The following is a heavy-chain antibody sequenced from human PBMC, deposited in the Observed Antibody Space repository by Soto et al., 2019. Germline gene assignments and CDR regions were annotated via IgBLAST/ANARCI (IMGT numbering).Heavy chain of an antibody. J-gene: IGHJ5*02. V-gene: IGHV4-31*03. Sequence: SETLSLTCTVSGACVSTGANYWGWVRQRPGKGLEWVGYIYESGYPYYNTSLKSRLTISIDTSNNQLSLGLTSVTAADTAVYYRVRAMPNTAKGFPWFDNWGQGTLVTVSS. D-gene: IGHD5-18*01. CDR3: VRAMPNTAKGFPWFDN. CDR2: IYESGYP. CDR1: GACVSTGANY.